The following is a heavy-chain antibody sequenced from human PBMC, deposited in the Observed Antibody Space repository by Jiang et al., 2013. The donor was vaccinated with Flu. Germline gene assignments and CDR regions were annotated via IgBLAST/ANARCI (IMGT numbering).Heavy chain of an antibody. J-gene: IGHJ6*03. CDR3: AKDDRFLEWLFPYYYMDV. Sequence: GGSTYYADSVKGRFTISRDNSKNTLYLQMNSLRAEDTAVYYCAKDDRFLEWLFPYYYMDVWGKGTTVTVSS. D-gene: IGHD3-3*01. V-gene: IGHV3-23*01. CDR2: GGST.